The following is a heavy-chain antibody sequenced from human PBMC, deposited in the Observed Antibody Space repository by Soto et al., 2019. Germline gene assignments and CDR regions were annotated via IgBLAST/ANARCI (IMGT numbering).Heavy chain of an antibody. CDR1: GFSFGSYT. V-gene: IGHV3-23*01. CDR3: ARWSYLDY. D-gene: IGHD3-3*01. J-gene: IGHJ4*02. CDR2: ISGSDGKT. Sequence: LRLSCAASGFSFGSYTLSWVRQAPGKGLEWVSTISGSDGKTFYADSVKGRFSISRDTSQSTLYLQMNSLRADDTAMYYCARWSYLDYWGQGTRVTVSS.